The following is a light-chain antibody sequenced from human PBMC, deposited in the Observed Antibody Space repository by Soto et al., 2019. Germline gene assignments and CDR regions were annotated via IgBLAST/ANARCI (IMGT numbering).Light chain of an antibody. V-gene: IGKV1-5*03. CDR1: QTINSW. CDR2: KAS. Sequence: DIQMTQSTSTLSASVGDRVTITCQASQTINSWLAWYQQKPGKAPTLLIYKASSLRSGVPSRFSGSGSGTEFSLTISSLQPDDFATYYCQQYNSYPYTFGQGTKLEIK. J-gene: IGKJ2*01. CDR3: QQYNSYPYT.